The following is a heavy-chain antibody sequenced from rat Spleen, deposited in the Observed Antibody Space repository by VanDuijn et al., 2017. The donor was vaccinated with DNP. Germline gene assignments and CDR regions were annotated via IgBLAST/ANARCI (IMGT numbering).Heavy chain of an antibody. J-gene: IGHJ3*01. V-gene: IGHV5S13*01. CDR2: TSTGGDDT. CDR1: GFIYSNYV. D-gene: IGHD4-3*01. CDR3: AKDTTRSNSGAFAF. Sequence: EVQLVESGGGLVQPGRSLKLSCAASGFIYSNYVMAWVRHAPTKGLEWVASTSTGGDDTYYRDSVRSPFTISRDNAKNTLYLQIDGLRSEDTATYYCAKDTTRSNSGAFAFWGQGTLVTVSS.